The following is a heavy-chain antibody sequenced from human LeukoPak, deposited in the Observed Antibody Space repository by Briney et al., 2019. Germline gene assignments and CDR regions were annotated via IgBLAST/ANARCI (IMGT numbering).Heavy chain of an antibody. D-gene: IGHD2-8*02. CDR2: ISNDGSKK. Sequence: PGGSLRLSCAASGFTFSNYAMHWVRQAPGKGLEWVAVISNDGSKKYYADSVEGRFTISRDNSENTLYLQMNSLGPYDTALYYCAREWCSDNICYGMDVWGKGTTVTVSS. V-gene: IGHV3-30*04. CDR1: GFTFSNYA. CDR3: AREWCSDNICYGMDV. J-gene: IGHJ6*04.